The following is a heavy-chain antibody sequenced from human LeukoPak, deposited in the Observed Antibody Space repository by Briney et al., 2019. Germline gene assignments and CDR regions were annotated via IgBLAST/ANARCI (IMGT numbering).Heavy chain of an antibody. CDR1: GFTFISYW. Sequence: GGSLRFSFAASGFTFISYWMHWFRQAPGKGLVWVSRINGDGSTTTYADSVTGRFTISRDNAKNTQYLQMNRLGAEDTAVYYCARVSIGAWYFDLWGRGTLVTVSS. V-gene: IGHV3-74*01. D-gene: IGHD3-16*01. CDR3: ARVSIGAWYFDL. J-gene: IGHJ2*01. CDR2: INGDGSTT.